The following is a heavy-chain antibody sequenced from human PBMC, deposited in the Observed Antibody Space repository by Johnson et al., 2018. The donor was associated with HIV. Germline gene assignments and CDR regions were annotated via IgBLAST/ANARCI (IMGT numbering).Heavy chain of an antibody. D-gene: IGHD3-22*01. Sequence: VQLVESGGGLVQPGGSLRLSCAASGFTFRRFWMSWVRQAPGKGLEWVANIKHDGSEKHYVDSAKGRFTISRDNAKKSLYLQMNSLRAEDTAVYYCARDPSGYYLFYAFDIWGQGTMVTVSS. J-gene: IGHJ3*02. CDR2: IKHDGSEK. CDR1: GFTFRRFW. V-gene: IGHV3-7*01. CDR3: ARDPSGYYLFYAFDI.